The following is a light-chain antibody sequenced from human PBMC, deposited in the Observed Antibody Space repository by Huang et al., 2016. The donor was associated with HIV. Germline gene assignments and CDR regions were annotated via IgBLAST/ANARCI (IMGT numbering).Light chain of an antibody. CDR3: QHYAASPPGVT. CDR1: QNVSSSY. V-gene: IGKV3-20*01. CDR2: GAS. J-gene: IGKJ3*01. Sequence: EIVLTQSPGTLSSSPGERATLSCRASQNVSSSYLAWYQQKPGQAPRLLIYGASSRATGIPDRFSGSGSGTDFTLSISRLKPEDFAVYYCQHYAASPPGVTFGPGTKVDTK.